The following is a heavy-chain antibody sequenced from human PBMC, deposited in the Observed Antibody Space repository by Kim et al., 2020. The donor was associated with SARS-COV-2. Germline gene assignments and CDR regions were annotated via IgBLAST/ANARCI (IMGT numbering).Heavy chain of an antibody. J-gene: IGHJ4*02. CDR2: VYFSGST. CDR3: ARDQSNYYDSSGSFDY. Sequence: SETLSLTCTVSGGSISRSIYYWVWIRQSPGKGLEWIGSVYFSGSTYYNPSLRSRVTISVDTSKNQISLQLTSVTAADTAVYFCARDQSNYYDSSGSFDYWGQGTLVTVSA. V-gene: IGHV4-39*07. CDR1: GGSISRSIYY. D-gene: IGHD3-22*01.